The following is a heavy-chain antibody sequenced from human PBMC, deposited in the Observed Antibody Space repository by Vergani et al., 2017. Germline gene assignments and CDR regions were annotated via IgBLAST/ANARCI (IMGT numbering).Heavy chain of an antibody. D-gene: IGHD1-26*01. V-gene: IGHV3-23*04. CDR1: GFTFADYG. CDR2: ISGSGGTT. Sequence: EVQLVESGGGLVQPGRSLRLSCAASGFTFADYGMHWVRQAPGKGLEWVSGISGSGGTTYFAASVKGRFTMSRDNSKNTVYLQMNSLRADDTAVYYCAKDGSTWPSRYFHYWGQGTLVTVSS. CDR3: AKDGSTWPSRYFHY. J-gene: IGHJ4*02.